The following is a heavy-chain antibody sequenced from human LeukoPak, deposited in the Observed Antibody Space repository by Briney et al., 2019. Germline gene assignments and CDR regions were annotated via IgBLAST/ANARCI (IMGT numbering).Heavy chain of an antibody. V-gene: IGHV3-7*01. Sequence: GGSLRLSCAASGFTFSSYWMSWVRQAPGKGLEWVANIKQDGSEKYYVDSVKGRFTISRDNAKNSLYLQMNSLRAEDTAVYYCAREGTAMVAYYFDYWGQGTLVTVSS. CDR1: GFTFSSYW. CDR2: IKQDGSEK. D-gene: IGHD5-18*01. CDR3: AREGTAMVAYYFDY. J-gene: IGHJ4*02.